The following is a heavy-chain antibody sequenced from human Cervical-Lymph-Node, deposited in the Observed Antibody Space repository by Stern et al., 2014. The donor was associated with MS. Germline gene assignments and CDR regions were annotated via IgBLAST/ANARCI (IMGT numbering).Heavy chain of an antibody. CDR3: TTDEVANFAH. CDR1: GFIFSKAW. J-gene: IGHJ5*02. Sequence: EVQLVESGGGLVKPGGSLRLSCAASGFIFSKAWMTWVRQAPGKGLEWVVRIKPKTEGGTTNYSTPVQGRFTISRDDSKNILFLHMNSLKTEDTAVYYCTTDEVANFAHWGQGTLVTVSS. V-gene: IGHV3-15*01. CDR2: IKPKTEGGTT.